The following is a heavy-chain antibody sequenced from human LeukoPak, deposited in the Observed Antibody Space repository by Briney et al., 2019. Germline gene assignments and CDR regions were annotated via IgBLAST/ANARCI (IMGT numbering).Heavy chain of an antibody. CDR2: INTDGSST. D-gene: IGHD3-10*01. CDR3: TISAPGKRYFDN. CDR1: GLTFSNYW. Sequence: GGSLRLSCAASGLTFSNYWMYWVRQAPGKGLVCVSRINTDGSSTSYADSVTGRFTISRDDAKNTLYLQMNSLRTEDTAVYYCTISAPGKRYFDNWGQGTLVTVSS. J-gene: IGHJ4*02. V-gene: IGHV3-74*03.